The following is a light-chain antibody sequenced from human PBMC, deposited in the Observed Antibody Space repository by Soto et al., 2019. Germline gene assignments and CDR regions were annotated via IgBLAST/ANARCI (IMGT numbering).Light chain of an antibody. V-gene: IGKV3-20*01. CDR2: GAS. J-gene: IGKJ5*01. CDR1: QSVGHNY. Sequence: ENVLTQSPGTLSLSPGDRATVSCRASQSVGHNYLAWFQQKPGQAPRLLIYGASSRATGIPDRFRGSGSGTDFTLTINRLEPEDFALYHCQQYGSSPITFGQGTRLQIK. CDR3: QQYGSSPIT.